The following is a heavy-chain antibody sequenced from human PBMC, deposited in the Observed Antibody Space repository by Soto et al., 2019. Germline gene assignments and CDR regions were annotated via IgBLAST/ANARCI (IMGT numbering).Heavy chain of an antibody. D-gene: IGHD4-17*01. CDR2: TYYRSKWYN. CDR3: ARDLVTTAVRSYYDCDGMGV. V-gene: IGHV6-1*01. J-gene: IGHJ6*02. CDR1: GDSVSSNSAA. Sequence: SQTLSLTCAISGDSVSSNSAAWNWIRQSPSRGLEWLGRTYYRSKWYNDYAVSVNSRITINPDTSQNQFSLHLHSVTPEDTALYYCARDLVTTAVRSYYDCDGMGVWGQGTTVTVSS.